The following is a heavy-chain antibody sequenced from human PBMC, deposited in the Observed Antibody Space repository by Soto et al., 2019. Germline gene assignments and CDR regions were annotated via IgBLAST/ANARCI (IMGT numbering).Heavy chain of an antibody. CDR3: ATQGGEYNTLSDY. J-gene: IGHJ4*02. CDR1: CYTFNKYW. V-gene: IGHV5-51*07. Sequence: PGASLKISCKCSCYTFNKYWNGWVHQTPRKDLEWMGMIYPGDSDARDSPYFEGQGTFSAGKSINTADLQWNSLKASDTAMYYFATQGGEYNTLSDYWGQGTLVTVSS. D-gene: IGHD3-10*01. CDR2: IYPGDSDA.